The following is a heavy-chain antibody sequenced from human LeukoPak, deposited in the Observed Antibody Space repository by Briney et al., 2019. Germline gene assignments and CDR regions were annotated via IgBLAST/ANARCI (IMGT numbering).Heavy chain of an antibody. V-gene: IGHV3-30*02. Sequence: GGSLRLSCAPSGFTFSNYGMHWVRQAPGKGLEWVAFIRFDGNNKYYADSVKGRFTISRDNSKNTLYLQMTSLRAEDTAVYSCARGGYYNILTGFRSRILGFDYWGQGTLVTVSS. CDR3: ARGGYYNILTGFRSRILGFDY. J-gene: IGHJ4*02. CDR1: GFTFSNYG. CDR2: IRFDGNNK. D-gene: IGHD3-9*01.